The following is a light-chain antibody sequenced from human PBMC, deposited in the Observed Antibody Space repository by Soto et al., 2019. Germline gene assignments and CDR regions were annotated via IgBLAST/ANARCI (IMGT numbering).Light chain of an antibody. CDR3: GSYAGSNSWV. CDR2: DVT. J-gene: IGLJ3*02. CDR1: SSDVGGYDF. Sequence: QAVLTQPASVSGSPGQSITISCTGSSSDVGGYDFVSWYQHHPGKAPKLMIYDVTERPSGVPDRFSGSKSGNTASLTVSGLQSEDEADYYCGSYAGSNSWVFGGGTKVTVL. V-gene: IGLV2-8*01.